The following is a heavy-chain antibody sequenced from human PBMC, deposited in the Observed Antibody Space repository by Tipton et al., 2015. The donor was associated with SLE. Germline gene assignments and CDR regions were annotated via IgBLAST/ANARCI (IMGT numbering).Heavy chain of an antibody. CDR3: ARVRHCGGDCYPTPNYYSFYHSDV. J-gene: IGHJ6*02. V-gene: IGHV4-61*05. D-gene: IGHD2-21*01. Sequence: TLSLTCTVSGGSISSSSYYWGWIRQPPGKGLEWIGYIHDSGSTTYIPSLRSRVSMSLDRSKNQLSLRLTSVTVADTAVYYCARVRHCGGDCYPTPNYYSFYHSDVWGQGTTVIVSS. CDR1: GGSISSSSYY. CDR2: IHDSGST.